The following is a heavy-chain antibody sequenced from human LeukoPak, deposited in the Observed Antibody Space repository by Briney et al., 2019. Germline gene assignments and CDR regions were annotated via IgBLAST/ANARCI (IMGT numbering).Heavy chain of an antibody. J-gene: IGHJ4*02. D-gene: IGHD3-10*01. CDR3: ARDGSDRITMVRGVILDY. CDR1: GYTFPTSG. CDR2: ISAYNGNT. Sequence: ASVKVSCKASGYTFPTSGINWVRQAPGQGLEWMGWISAYNGNTNYAQKLQGRVTMTTDTSTSTAYMELRSLRSDDTAVYYCARDGSDRITMVRGVILDYWGQGTLVTVSS. V-gene: IGHV1-18*01.